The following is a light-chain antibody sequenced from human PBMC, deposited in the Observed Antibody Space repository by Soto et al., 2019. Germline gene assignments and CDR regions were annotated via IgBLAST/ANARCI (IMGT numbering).Light chain of an antibody. V-gene: IGKV3-11*01. CDR3: QQRNDWQVT. CDR2: DVS. J-gene: IGKJ5*01. Sequence: EIVLTQSPVTLSLSPGERATLSCRACQSVDSYLAWYQQKPGQAPRLLIYDVSNRATGIPARFSGSGSGTDFTLTISSLEPGDFAVYYCQQRNDWQVTFGQGTRLEIK. CDR1: QSVDSY.